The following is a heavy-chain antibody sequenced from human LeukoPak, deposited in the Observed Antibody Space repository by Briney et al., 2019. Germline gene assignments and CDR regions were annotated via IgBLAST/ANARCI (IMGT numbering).Heavy chain of an antibody. Sequence: ASVKVSCKASGYTFTGYYMHWVRQAPGQGLEWMGWINPNSGGTNYAQKFQGRVTMTRDTSISTAYMELSRLRSDDTAVYYCARNIVVVTAIFDYWGQGTLVTVSS. CDR2: INPNSGGT. CDR1: GYTFTGYY. D-gene: IGHD2-21*02. J-gene: IGHJ4*02. CDR3: ARNIVVVTAIFDY. V-gene: IGHV1-2*02.